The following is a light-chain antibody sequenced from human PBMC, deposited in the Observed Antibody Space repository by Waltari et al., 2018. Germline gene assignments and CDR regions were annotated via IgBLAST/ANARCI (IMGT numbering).Light chain of an antibody. CDR1: ESVRTA. CDR2: GAS. CDR3: QHYVRLPVA. Sequence: EIVLTQSPSTLSLSPGERATLSCRASESVRTALAWYQQKPGQAPRLVIFGASNRAIGIPDRFSGGGSGTDFSLTISRLEPEDFAVYFCQHYVRLPVAFGQGAKVDVK. J-gene: IGKJ1*01. V-gene: IGKV3-20*01.